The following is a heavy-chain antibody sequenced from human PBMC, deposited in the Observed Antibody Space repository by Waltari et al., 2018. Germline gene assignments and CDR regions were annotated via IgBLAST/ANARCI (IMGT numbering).Heavy chain of an antibody. CDR1: GFTFSSYS. V-gene: IGHV3-21*01. CDR3: ARSGYSGYDEGY. D-gene: IGHD5-12*01. CDR2: ISSSSSYI. J-gene: IGHJ4*02. Sequence: EVQLVESGGGLVKPGGSLRLSCAASGFTFSSYSMNWVRQAPGKGLEWVSSISSSSSYIYYADSAKGRFTISRDNAKNSLYLQMNSLRAEDTAVYYCARSGYSGYDEGYWGQGTLVTVSS.